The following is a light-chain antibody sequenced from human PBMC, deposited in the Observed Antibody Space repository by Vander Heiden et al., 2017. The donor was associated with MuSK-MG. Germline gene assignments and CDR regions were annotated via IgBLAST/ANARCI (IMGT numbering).Light chain of an antibody. J-gene: IGKJ5*01. CDR2: GAS. CDR3: QQYGSSPLT. V-gene: IGKV3-20*01. CDR1: QSVTSSY. Sequence: EIELTQSPCTLSLSPGERATLSCRASQSVTSSYLSWYQQKPGQAPRLLIYGASSRATGIPDRFSGSGSGTDFTLTISRLEPEDIAVYYCQQYGSSPLTFGPGTLVEIK.